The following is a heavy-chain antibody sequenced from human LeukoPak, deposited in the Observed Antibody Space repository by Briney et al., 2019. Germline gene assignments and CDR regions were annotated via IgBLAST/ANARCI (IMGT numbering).Heavy chain of an antibody. CDR3: ARDGLYYYYYMDV. Sequence: SETLSLTCAVYGGSFSGYYWSWIRQPPGKGLEWIGEINHSGSTNYNPSLKSRVTISVDTSKNQFSLKLSSVTAADTAVYYCARDGLYYYYYMDVWGKGTTVTVSS. V-gene: IGHV4-34*01. CDR2: INHSGST. J-gene: IGHJ6*03. D-gene: IGHD3/OR15-3a*01. CDR1: GGSFSGYY.